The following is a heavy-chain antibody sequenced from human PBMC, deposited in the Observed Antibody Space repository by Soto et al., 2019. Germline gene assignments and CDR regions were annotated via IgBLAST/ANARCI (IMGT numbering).Heavy chain of an antibody. J-gene: IGHJ4*02. V-gene: IGHV1-8*01. CDR1: AYTFSNYD. CDR3: AKVSRKGSAIDFDY. D-gene: IGHD3-10*01. Sequence: QVQLVQSGAELKKHGASVKVSCKASAYTFSNYDMNWVRQATGQGPEWIGWVSPNNGDTGYAQKFQGRVTLTTHISTTTAYMELTSLRSEDTAIYYCAKVSRKGSAIDFDYWGQGTLITVSS. CDR2: VSPNNGDT.